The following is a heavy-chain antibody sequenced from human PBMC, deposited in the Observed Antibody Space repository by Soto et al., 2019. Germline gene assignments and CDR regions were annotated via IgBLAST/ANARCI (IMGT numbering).Heavy chain of an antibody. J-gene: IGHJ4*02. CDR2: VSASGRSR. CDR1: GIEFSNYA. D-gene: IGHD3-16*01. V-gene: IGHV3-23*01. CDR3: AKDGNWLDVYYDV. Sequence: EVLLLESGGGLVQPGGSLRLSCVGSGIEFSNYAMSWVRQAPGKGLEWVSIVSASGRSRYHADSVKGRFTISRDNSKNTLYMNMTKLRGEDTAVYYCAKDGNWLDVYYDVWGQGTAVAVSS.